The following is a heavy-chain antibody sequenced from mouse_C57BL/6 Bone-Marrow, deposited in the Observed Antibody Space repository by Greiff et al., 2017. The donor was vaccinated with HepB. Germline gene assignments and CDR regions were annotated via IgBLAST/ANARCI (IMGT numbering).Heavy chain of an antibody. J-gene: IGHJ3*01. CDR2: ISNGGGST. V-gene: IGHV5-12*01. Sequence: EVQGVESGGGLVQPGGSLKLSCAASGFTFSDYYMYWVRQTPEKRLEWVAYISNGGGSTYYPDTVKDRFTISRDNAKNTLYLQMSRLKSEDTAMYYCARQYGYPFAYWGQGTLVTVSA. CDR1: GFTFSDYY. CDR3: ARQYGYPFAY. D-gene: IGHD2-2*01.